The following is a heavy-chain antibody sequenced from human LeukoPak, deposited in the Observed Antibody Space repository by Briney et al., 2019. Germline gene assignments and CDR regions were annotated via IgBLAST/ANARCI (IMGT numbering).Heavy chain of an antibody. V-gene: IGHV4-39*07. Sequence: SETLSLTCTVSGGSISSSSYYWGWIRQPPGKGLEWIGSIYYSGSTYYNPSLKSRVTISVDTSKNQFSLKLSSVTAADTAVYYCARGPRGATPYWGQGTLVTVSS. CDR2: IYYSGST. CDR3: ARGPRGATPY. D-gene: IGHD1-26*01. CDR1: GGSISSSSYY. J-gene: IGHJ4*02.